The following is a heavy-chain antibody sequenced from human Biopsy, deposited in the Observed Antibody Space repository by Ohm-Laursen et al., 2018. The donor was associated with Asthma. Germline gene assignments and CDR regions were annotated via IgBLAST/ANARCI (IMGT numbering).Heavy chain of an antibody. V-gene: IGHV1-69*13. CDR2: INFVFGTT. CDR3: ARKAGSCISRTCYSLDF. J-gene: IGHJ4*02. D-gene: IGHD2-2*01. CDR1: GGTFNTYV. Sequence: SVKVSCKSLGGTFNTYVIGWVRQAPGQGLEWMGGINFVFGTTTYPQKFQDRVTITADDSTSTVYMELSSLRSEDAAVYYCARKAGSCISRTCYSLDFWGQGTLVTVSS.